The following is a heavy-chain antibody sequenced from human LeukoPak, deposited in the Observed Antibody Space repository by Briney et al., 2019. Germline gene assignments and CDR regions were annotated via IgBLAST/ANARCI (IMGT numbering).Heavy chain of an antibody. J-gene: IGHJ4*02. D-gene: IGHD6-25*01. V-gene: IGHV3-23*01. CDR3: AKGQRRLLPDY. CDR1: GFTFSNYG. CDR2: ISGSGGST. Sequence: GGSLRLSCAASGFTFSNYGMSWVRQAPGEGLEWVSAISGSGGSTYYADSVKGRFTISRDNSKNTLYLQMNSLRAEDTAVYYCAKGQRRLLPDYWGQGTLVTVSS.